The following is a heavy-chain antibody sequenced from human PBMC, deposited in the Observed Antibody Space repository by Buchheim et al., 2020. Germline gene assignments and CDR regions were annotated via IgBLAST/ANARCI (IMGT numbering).Heavy chain of an antibody. CDR1: GYTFTSYY. V-gene: IGHV1-46*01. CDR3: ARVPSRDYGGNRGGLQP. CDR2: INPSRGST. D-gene: IGHD4-23*01. Sequence: QVQLVQSGAEVKKPGASVKVSCKASGYTFTSYYMHWVRQAPGQGLEWMGIINPSRGSTSYAQKFQGRVTMTRDTSTSTVYMELSSLRSEDTAVYYCARVPSRDYGGNRGGLQPWGQGTL. J-gene: IGHJ4*02.